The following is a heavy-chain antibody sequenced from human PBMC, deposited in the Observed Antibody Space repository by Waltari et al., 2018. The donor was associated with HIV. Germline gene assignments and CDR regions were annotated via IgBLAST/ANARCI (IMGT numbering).Heavy chain of an antibody. J-gene: IGHJ4*02. CDR2: ISSSSTTI. V-gene: IGHV3-48*04. CDR1: GFTFSSYA. D-gene: IGHD6-6*01. Sequence: EVQLVESGGGLVQPGGSLRLSCAAPGFTFSSYATNWVRQAPGKGLEWVSYISSSSTTINYADSVKGRFTISRDNAKNLLYLQMSSLRAEDTAVYFCARERFGSSYFGYWGQGTLVTVSS. CDR3: ARERFGSSYFGY.